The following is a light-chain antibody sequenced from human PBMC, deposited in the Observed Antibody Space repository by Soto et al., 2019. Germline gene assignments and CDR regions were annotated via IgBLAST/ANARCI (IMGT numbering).Light chain of an antibody. CDR2: GAS. Sequence: ELVLTQSPGTLSLSSGESATRXXRTSQTVSCDYLAWGQQRPGQAPRXXIYGASTRAAGIPDRFSGSGSGTDFTLTITRLEPEDSAVYFCQQYTGPPTTFGQGTRLEIK. J-gene: IGKJ5*01. CDR3: QQYTGPPTT. V-gene: IGKV3-20*01. CDR1: QTVSCDY.